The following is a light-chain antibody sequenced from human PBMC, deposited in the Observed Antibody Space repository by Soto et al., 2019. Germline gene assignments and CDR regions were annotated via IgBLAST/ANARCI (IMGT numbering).Light chain of an antibody. CDR2: GAS. Sequence: IVLTKSPGTLSLSPGERATLSCRASQSVSSSYLAWYQQKPGQAPRLLIYGASTRATGIPARFSGSGSGTEFTLTISSLQSEDFAVYYCQQYNNWPQVTFGGGTKVDIK. CDR3: QQYNNWPQVT. V-gene: IGKV3D-15*01. J-gene: IGKJ4*01. CDR1: QSVSSSY.